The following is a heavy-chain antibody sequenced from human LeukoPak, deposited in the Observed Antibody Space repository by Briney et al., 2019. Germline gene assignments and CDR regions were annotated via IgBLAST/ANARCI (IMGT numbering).Heavy chain of an antibody. D-gene: IGHD1-26*01. V-gene: IGHV3-48*03. CDR1: GFTFSSYE. J-gene: IGHJ4*02. CDR3: ASSEGSYRPNYFDY. Sequence: GGSLRLSCAASGFTFSSYEMNWVRQAPGKGLEWVSYVSSSGSTIYYADSVKGRFTISRDNAKNSLYLQMNSLRAEDTAVYYCASSEGSYRPNYFDYRGQGTLVTVSS. CDR2: VSSSGSTI.